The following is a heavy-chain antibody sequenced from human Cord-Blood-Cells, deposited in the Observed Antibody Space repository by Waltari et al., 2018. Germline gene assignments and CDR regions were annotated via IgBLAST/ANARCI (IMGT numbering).Heavy chain of an antibody. V-gene: IGHV3-7*01. CDR2: IKQDGSGK. J-gene: IGHJ4*02. CDR3: ARDPDPLGGDY. D-gene: IGHD3-16*01. Sequence: EVQLVESGGGLVQPGGSLRLSCAASGFTFSSYWMSWVRQAPGKGLGGGANIKQDGSGKYYVDSVKGRFTISRDNAKNSLYLQMNSLRAEDTAVYYCARDPDPLGGDYWGQGTLVTVSS. CDR1: GFTFSSYW.